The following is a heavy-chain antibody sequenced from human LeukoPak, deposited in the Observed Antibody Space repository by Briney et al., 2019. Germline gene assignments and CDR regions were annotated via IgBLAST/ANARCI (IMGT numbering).Heavy chain of an antibody. Sequence: TGGSLRLSCGASGFTFSSYDMTWVRQAPGKGLEWVSGIYGRGGTTYYADSVKGRFIVSRDSSKNSLSLQMNSLRAEDTAVYYCARVVGRNWYLDLWGRGTQVTVSS. CDR2: IYGRGGTT. V-gene: IGHV3-23*01. D-gene: IGHD1-14*01. CDR3: ARVVGRNWYLDL. CDR1: GFTFSSYD. J-gene: IGHJ2*01.